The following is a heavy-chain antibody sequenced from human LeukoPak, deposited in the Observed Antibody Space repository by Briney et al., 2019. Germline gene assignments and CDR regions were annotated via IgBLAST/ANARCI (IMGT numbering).Heavy chain of an antibody. J-gene: IGHJ5*02. V-gene: IGHV3-66*01. CDR2: IYSGGST. Sequence: GGSLRLSCAASGFTVSSNYMSWVRQAPGKGLEWVSVIYSGGSTYYADYVKGRFTISRDNSKNTLYLQMNSLRAEDTAVYYCARVRDDYVWGIREVGWFDPWGQGTLVTVSS. D-gene: IGHD3-16*01. CDR1: GFTVSSNY. CDR3: ARVRDDYVWGIREVGWFDP.